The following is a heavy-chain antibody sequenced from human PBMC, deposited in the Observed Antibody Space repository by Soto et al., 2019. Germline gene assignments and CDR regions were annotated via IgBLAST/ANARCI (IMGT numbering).Heavy chain of an antibody. CDR1: GGAISSGGYY. J-gene: IGHJ6*02. CDR3: ARDIPRRMRYYGMDV. CDR2: IYYSGST. D-gene: IGHD2-8*01. V-gene: IGHV4-31*03. Sequence: QVQLQESGPGLVKPSQTLSLTCTVSGGAISSGGYYWSWIRQHPGNGLEWIGYIYYSGSTYYNPSLKSSVTISVDTSKTQFCLKLSSVTAADTAVYYCARDIPRRMRYYGMDVWGQGTTVTVAS.